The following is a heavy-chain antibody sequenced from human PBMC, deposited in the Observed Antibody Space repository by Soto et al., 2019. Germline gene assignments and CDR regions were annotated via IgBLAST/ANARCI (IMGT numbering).Heavy chain of an antibody. CDR3: ARGDCVGGTCYSLAGAFYYYMDV. CDR1: GFTFSNYW. Sequence: EVQLVESGGGLVQPGGSLRLSCAASGFTFSNYWMYWVRQAPGKGLVWVSRINSDGSVSSYADSVKGRLTISRDNVKNTLDMQMDSLRAEDTAVYYCARGDCVGGTCYSLAGAFYYYMDVWGKGPTVTVFS. D-gene: IGHD2-15*01. V-gene: IGHV3-74*01. J-gene: IGHJ6*03. CDR2: INSDGSVS.